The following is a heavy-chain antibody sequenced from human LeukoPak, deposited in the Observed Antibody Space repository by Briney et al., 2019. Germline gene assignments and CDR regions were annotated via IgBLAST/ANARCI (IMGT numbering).Heavy chain of an antibody. Sequence: QPGGSLRLSCAASGFTVSSNSMSWVRQAPGKGLEWVSVIYSGGSTYYADSVKGRFTISRDNSKNTLYLQMNSLRAEDTAVYYCARGGSIFGVDLRFDPWGQGTLVTVSS. J-gene: IGHJ5*02. V-gene: IGHV3-66*02. CDR2: IYSGGST. CDR3: ARGGSIFGVDLRFDP. CDR1: GFTVSSNS. D-gene: IGHD3-3*01.